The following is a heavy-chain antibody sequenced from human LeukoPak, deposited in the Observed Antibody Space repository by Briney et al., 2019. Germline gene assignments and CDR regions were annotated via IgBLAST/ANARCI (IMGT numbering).Heavy chain of an antibody. CDR1: GYTFTSYY. J-gene: IGHJ6*02. Sequence: GASVKVSCKASGYTFTSYYMHWVRQAPGQGLEWMGIINPNSGGTNYAQKFQGRVTMTRDTSISTAYMELSRLRSDDTAVYYCARDRKRCSGGSCYSMVTFYYYYYGMDVWGQGTTVTVSS. CDR2: INPNSGGT. D-gene: IGHD2-15*01. CDR3: ARDRKRCSGGSCYSMVTFYYYYYGMDV. V-gene: IGHV1-2*02.